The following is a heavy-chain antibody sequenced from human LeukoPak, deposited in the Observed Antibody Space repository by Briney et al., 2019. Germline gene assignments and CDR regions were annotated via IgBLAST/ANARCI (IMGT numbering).Heavy chain of an antibody. J-gene: IGHJ3*02. V-gene: IGHV3-53*01. D-gene: IGHD6-13*01. CDR2: IYSGGST. CDR1: GFTVSSNY. CDR3: ARDPEIAAAGTYDAFDI. Sequence: GGSLRLSCAASGFTVSSNYMSWVRQAPGKGLEWVSVIYSGGSTYYADSVKGRFTISRDNSKNTLYLQMNSLRAEDTAVYYCARDPEIAAAGTYDAFDIWGQGTMVTVSS.